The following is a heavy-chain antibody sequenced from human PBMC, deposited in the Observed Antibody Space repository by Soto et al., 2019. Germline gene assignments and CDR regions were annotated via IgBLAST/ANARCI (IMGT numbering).Heavy chain of an antibody. CDR3: ARVVPGAEAWFDP. J-gene: IGHJ5*02. CDR2: ISLYSDGT. Sequence: ASVKVSCKTSGYIFSNYGITWVRQAPGQPLEWLGWISLYSDGTNYAQKFQGRVSMTTDTSTTTAYMELRSLRSDDTAVYYCARVVPGAEAWFDPWGQGTLVTAPQ. CDR1: GYIFSNYG. D-gene: IGHD2-2*01. V-gene: IGHV1-18*01.